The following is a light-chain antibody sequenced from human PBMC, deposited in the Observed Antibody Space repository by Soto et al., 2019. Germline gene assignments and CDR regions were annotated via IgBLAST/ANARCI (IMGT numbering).Light chain of an antibody. CDR2: SDT. CDR3: AAWDDRLNGAL. Sequence: QSVLTQPPSASGTPGQRVTMSCSGGSSNIGSNTVSWYHHLPGTAPQLLIYSDTQRASGVADRFSGSKSGTSASLAISGLQSDDEADYYCAAWDDRLNGALFGTGTKVTVL. V-gene: IGLV1-44*01. CDR1: SSNIGSNT. J-gene: IGLJ1*01.